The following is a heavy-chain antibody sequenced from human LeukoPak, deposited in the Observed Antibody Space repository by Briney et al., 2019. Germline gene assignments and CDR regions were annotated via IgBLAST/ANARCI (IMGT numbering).Heavy chain of an antibody. V-gene: IGHV1-69*06. CDR1: EVTFRSYA. CDR2: IIPIFGTA. J-gene: IGHJ3*02. Sequence: APTVKVSCYDIEVTFRSYAIRWVRQPPGQGPESMGGIIPIFGTANYAQKFQGRVTITADKSTSTPYMELSSLRSEDTAVHYCARRVGYGPSGGDAFDIWGQGTMVTVSS. CDR3: ARRVGYGPSGGDAFDI. D-gene: IGHD4-17*01.